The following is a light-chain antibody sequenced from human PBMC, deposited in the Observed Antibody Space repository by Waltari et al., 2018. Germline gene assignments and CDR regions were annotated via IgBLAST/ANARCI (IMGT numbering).Light chain of an antibody. J-gene: IGKJ4*01. CDR1: QDITTS. Sequence: DIQMTQSPSTLSASVGDRVTITCRPSQDITTSLAWYQQKPGKAPKVLIYRTSNLKSGVSSRFSGSGSGTEFTLTINSLQPDDFATYYCQQFHSYPVTLGGGTKVEIK. CDR2: RTS. CDR3: QQFHSYPVT. V-gene: IGKV1-5*03.